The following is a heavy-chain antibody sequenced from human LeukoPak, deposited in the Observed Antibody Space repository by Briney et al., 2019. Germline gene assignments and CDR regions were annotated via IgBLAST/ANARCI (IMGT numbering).Heavy chain of an antibody. V-gene: IGHV4-61*08. CDR1: GDSITSGGYY. CDR3: AGGPIVGATSFDY. Sequence: SETLSLTCTVSGDSITSGGYYWSWIRQRPGKGLEWIGYIYYSGSTNYNPSLKSRVTISVDTSKNQFSLKLSSVTAADTAVYYCAGGPIVGATSFDYWGQGTLVTVSS. CDR2: IYYSGST. J-gene: IGHJ4*02. D-gene: IGHD1-26*01.